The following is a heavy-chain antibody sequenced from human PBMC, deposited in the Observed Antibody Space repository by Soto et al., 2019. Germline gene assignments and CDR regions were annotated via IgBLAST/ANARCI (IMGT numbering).Heavy chain of an antibody. Sequence: GGSLRLSCAASGFTFSNAWMNWVRQAPGKGLEWVGRIKSKTDGGTTDYAAPVKGRFTISRDDSKNRLYLQMNSLKTEDTAVYYCTTDPATTVPTTEGWAFDYWGQGTLVTVSS. CDR3: TTDPATTVPTTEGWAFDY. D-gene: IGHD4-4*01. CDR1: GFTFSNAW. V-gene: IGHV3-15*07. J-gene: IGHJ4*02. CDR2: IKSKTDGGTT.